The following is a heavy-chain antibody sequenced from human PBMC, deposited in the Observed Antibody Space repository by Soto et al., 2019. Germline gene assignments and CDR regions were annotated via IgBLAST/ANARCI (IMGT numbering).Heavy chain of an antibody. CDR1: GFTFDDYA. J-gene: IGHJ4*02. V-gene: IGHV3-9*01. CDR3: ANDIRYYGSGSYPYFDY. CDR2: ISWNSGSI. Sequence: EVQLVEPGGGLVQPGRSLRLSCAASGFTFDDYAMHWVRQAPGKGLEWVSGISWNSGSIGYADSVKGRFTISRDNAKNSLYLQMNSLSAEDTALYYCANDIRYYGSGSYPYFDYWGQVPLVTVSS. D-gene: IGHD3-10*01.